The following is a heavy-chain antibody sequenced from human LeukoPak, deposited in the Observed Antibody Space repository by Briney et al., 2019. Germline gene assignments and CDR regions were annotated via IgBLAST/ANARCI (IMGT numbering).Heavy chain of an antibody. CDR2: INSDGSGT. CDR3: ARVAAWDSSGYLFDY. CDR1: GFTFSRYW. V-gene: IGHV3-74*01. D-gene: IGHD3-22*01. Sequence: GGSLRLSCAASGFTFSRYWMHWVRRAPGKGLVWVSRINSDGSGTRYADSVEGRFTISRENAKNTLYLQMNSLRAEDTAVYYCARVAAWDSSGYLFDYWGQGTLVTVSS. J-gene: IGHJ4*02.